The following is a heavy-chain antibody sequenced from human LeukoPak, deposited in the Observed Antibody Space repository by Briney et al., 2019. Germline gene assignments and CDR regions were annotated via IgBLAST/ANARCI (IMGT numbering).Heavy chain of an antibody. V-gene: IGHV3-53*01. CDR2: IYSGGST. Sequence: GGSLRLSCAASGFTVSSNYMSWVRQAPGKGLEWVSVIYSGGSTYYADSVKGRFTISRDNSKNTLYLQMNSLRAEDTAVYYCARLAGLRFGYYFDYWGQGTPVTVSS. J-gene: IGHJ4*02. CDR1: GFTVSSNY. D-gene: IGHD3-16*01. CDR3: ARLAGLRFGYYFDY.